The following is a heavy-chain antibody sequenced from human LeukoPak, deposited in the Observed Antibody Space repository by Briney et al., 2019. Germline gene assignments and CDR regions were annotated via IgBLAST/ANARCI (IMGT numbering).Heavy chain of an antibody. D-gene: IGHD2-21*02. V-gene: IGHV1-69*05. CDR2: IIPIFGTA. Sequence: SVKVSCKASGGTFSSYAISWVRQAPGQGLEWMGRIIPIFGTANYAQKFQGRVTITTDESTSTAYMEMSSLRSEDTAVYYCARGVLAYCGGDCYHNWFDPWGQGTLVTVSS. CDR1: GGTFSSYA. CDR3: ARGVLAYCGGDCYHNWFDP. J-gene: IGHJ5*02.